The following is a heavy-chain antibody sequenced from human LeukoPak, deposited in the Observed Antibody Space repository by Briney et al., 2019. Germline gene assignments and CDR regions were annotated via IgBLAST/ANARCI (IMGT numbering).Heavy chain of an antibody. Sequence: PSETLSLTCTVSGGSISSSSYYWGWIRQPPGKGLEWIGYIYYSGSTNYNPSLKSRVTISVDTSKNQFSLNLSSVTAADTAVYYCARYSSGWRSFDIWGQGTMVTVSS. V-gene: IGHV4-61*05. CDR3: ARYSSGWRSFDI. D-gene: IGHD6-19*01. CDR2: IYYSGST. CDR1: GGSISSSSYY. J-gene: IGHJ3*02.